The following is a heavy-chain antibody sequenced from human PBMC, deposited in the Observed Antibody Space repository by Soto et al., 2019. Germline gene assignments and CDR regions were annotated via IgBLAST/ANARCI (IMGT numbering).Heavy chain of an antibody. J-gene: IGHJ5*02. CDR3: ARDTLGIAAAGTAWFDP. D-gene: IGHD6-13*01. V-gene: IGHV1-18*01. CDR2: ISAYNGNT. Sequence: ASVKVSCKASGYTFTSYGISWVRQAPGQGLEWMGWISAYNGNTNYAQKLQGRVTMTTDTSTSTAYMELRSLRSDDTAVYYCARDTLGIAAAGTAWFDPWGQGTLVTVSS. CDR1: GYTFTSYG.